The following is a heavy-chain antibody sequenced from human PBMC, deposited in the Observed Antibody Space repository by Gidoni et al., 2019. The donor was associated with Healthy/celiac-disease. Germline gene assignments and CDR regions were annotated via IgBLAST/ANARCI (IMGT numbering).Heavy chain of an antibody. V-gene: IGHV3-30*18. D-gene: IGHD3-22*01. Sequence: GESGGGVVQPGRSLRLSCAASGFTFSSYGMHWVRQAPGKGLEWVAVISYDGSNKYHADSVKGRFTISRDNSKNTLYLQMNSLRAEDTAVYYCAKDRSYYDSSGYFDYWGQGTLVTVSS. CDR1: GFTFSSYG. CDR3: AKDRSYYDSSGYFDY. J-gene: IGHJ4*02. CDR2: ISYDGSNK.